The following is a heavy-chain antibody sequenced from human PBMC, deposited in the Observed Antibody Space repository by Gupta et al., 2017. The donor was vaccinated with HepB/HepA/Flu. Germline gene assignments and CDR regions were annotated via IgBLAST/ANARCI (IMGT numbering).Heavy chain of an antibody. CDR2: IYYSGST. D-gene: IGHD1-26*01. V-gene: IGHV4-39*01. CDR1: GGSISRSRYY. J-gene: IGHJ4*02. CDR3: AAAWELSTFDY. Sequence: QLQLQESGPGLVKPSETLSLTCTVSGGSISRSRYYWGWIRQPPGKGLEWIGSIYYSGSTYYNPSLKSRVTISVDTSKNQFSLKLSSVTAADTAVYYCAAAWELSTFDYWGQGTLVTVSS.